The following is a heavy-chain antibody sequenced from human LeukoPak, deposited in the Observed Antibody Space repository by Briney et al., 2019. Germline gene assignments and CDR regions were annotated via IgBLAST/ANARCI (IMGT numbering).Heavy chain of an antibody. V-gene: IGHV4-39*01. CDR1: GGSISSSSYY. CDR2: IYYSGST. J-gene: IGHJ2*01. Sequence: SETLSLTCTVSGGSISSSSYYWGWIRQPPGKGLEWIGSIYYSGSTYYNPSLKSRVTISVDTSKNQFSLKLSSVTAADTAVYYCASITVDTAITPDWYFDLWGRGTLVTVSS. D-gene: IGHD5-18*01. CDR3: ASITVDTAITPDWYFDL.